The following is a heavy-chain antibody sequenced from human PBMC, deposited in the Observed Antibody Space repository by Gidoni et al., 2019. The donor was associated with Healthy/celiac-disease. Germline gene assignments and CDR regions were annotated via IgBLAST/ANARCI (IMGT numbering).Heavy chain of an antibody. CDR3: ARGHRSITIFGVVTPYYYGMDV. J-gene: IGHJ6*02. Sequence: QVQLVESGGGVVQPGRSLRLSCAASGFTFSSYPMHWVRQAPGKGLEWVAVISYDGSNKYYADSVKGRFTISRDNSKNTLYLQMNSMRAEDTAVYYCARGHRSITIFGVVTPYYYGMDVWGQGTTVTVSS. CDR1: GFTFSSYP. V-gene: IGHV3-30-3*01. CDR2: ISYDGSNK. D-gene: IGHD3-3*01.